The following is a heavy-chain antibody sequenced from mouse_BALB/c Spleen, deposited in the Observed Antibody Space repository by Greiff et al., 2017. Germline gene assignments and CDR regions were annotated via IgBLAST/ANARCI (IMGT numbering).Heavy chain of an antibody. Sequence: EVKVEESGGGLVQPGGSLKLSCAASGFTFSSYTMSWVRQTPEKRLEWVAYISNGGGSTYYPDTVKGRFTISRDNAKNTLYLQMSSLKSEDTAMYYCARHDRGVSPFYYAMDYWGQGTSVTVSS. CDR1: GFTFSSYT. D-gene: IGHD3-1*01. J-gene: IGHJ4*01. CDR3: ARHDRGVSPFYYAMDY. CDR2: ISNGGGST. V-gene: IGHV5-12-2*01.